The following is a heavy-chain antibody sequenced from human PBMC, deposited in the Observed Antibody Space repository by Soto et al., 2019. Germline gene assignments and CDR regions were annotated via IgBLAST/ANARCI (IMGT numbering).Heavy chain of an antibody. CDR3: AGDFYYNMDV. CDR1: GFPFNGSA. V-gene: IGHV3-73*02. J-gene: IGHJ6*02. CDR2: IRSKPNNYAT. Sequence: EVQLVESGGGLVHPGGSLKLSCAASGFPFNGSAMHWVRQASGKGLEWVGRIRSKPNNYATAYAASVKGRFTISRDDSKNTAYLQMNSLKTEDTAVYYCAGDFYYNMDVWGQGTTVTVSS.